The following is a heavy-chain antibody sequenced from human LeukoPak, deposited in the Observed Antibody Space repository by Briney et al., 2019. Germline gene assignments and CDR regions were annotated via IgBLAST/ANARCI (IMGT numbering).Heavy chain of an antibody. V-gene: IGHV1-69*04. CDR1: GGTFSSYA. CDR2: IIPILGIA. D-gene: IGHD3-22*01. Sequence: SVKVSCKASGGTFSSYAISWVRQAPGQGLEWMGRIIPILGIANYAQKFQGRVTITADKSTSTAYMELSSLRSEDTAVYYCASLDYYDSSGYPFDYWGQGTLVTVSS. J-gene: IGHJ4*02. CDR3: ASLDYYDSSGYPFDY.